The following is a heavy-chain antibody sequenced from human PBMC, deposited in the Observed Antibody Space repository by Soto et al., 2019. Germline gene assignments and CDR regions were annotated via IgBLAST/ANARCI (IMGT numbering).Heavy chain of an antibody. CDR2: IWYDGSNK. J-gene: IGHJ4*02. V-gene: IGHV3-33*01. D-gene: IGHD2-15*01. CDR3: ATVICNGGSCYYGH. CDR1: GFTFRSYG. Sequence: GGSLRLSCAASGFTFRSYGMHWVRQAPGKGLEWAAVIWYDGSNKYYADSVKGRFTISRDNSKNTLSLQMNSLRAEDTAVYYCATVICNGGSCYYGHWGQGTLVTVSS.